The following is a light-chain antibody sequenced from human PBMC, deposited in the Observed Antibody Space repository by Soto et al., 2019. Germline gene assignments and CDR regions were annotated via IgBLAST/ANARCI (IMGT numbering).Light chain of an antibody. CDR3: GTWDGSLSALV. V-gene: IGLV1-51*01. J-gene: IGLJ2*01. CDR1: SSNIENNY. CDR2: GNN. Sequence: QSVLTQPPSVSAAPGQKVTFSCSGSSSNIENNYVSWYQHLPGAAPKLLVYGNNKRPSGIPDRFSASKSGTSATLGITGLQPGDEADYYCGTWDGSLSALVFGGGTKVTVL.